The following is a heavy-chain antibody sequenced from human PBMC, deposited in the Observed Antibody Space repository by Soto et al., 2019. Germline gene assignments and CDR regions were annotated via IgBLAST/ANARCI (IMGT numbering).Heavy chain of an antibody. CDR1: GGSISSGDYY. V-gene: IGHV4-30-4*02. Sequence: SETLSLTCTVSGGSISSGDYYWSWIRQPPGKGLEWIGYIYYSGSTYYNPSLKSRVTISVDTSKNQFSLKLSSVTAADTAVYYCARVGSWYRGGYYYYYMDVWGKGTTVTVSS. CDR2: IYYSGST. D-gene: IGHD6-13*01. J-gene: IGHJ6*03. CDR3: ARVGSWYRGGYYYYYMDV.